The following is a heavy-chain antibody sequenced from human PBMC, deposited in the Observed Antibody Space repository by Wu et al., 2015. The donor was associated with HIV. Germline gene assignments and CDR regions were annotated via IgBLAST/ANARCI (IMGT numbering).Heavy chain of an antibody. CDR1: GGTFSTYA. CDR2: IGADNGDT. J-gene: IGHJ3*02. Sequence: QVHLVQSGSEVKKPGSSVKVSCKASGGTFSTYAINWVRQAPGQGLEWMGRIGADNGDTKYAQKLQGRVTMTTDTPTSTAYMELRSLRSDDTAVYYCARDYPKDLYDSSSSAAFDIWGQGTMVTVSS. D-gene: IGHD3-22*01. V-gene: IGHV1-18*01. CDR3: ARDYPKDLYDSSSSAAFDI.